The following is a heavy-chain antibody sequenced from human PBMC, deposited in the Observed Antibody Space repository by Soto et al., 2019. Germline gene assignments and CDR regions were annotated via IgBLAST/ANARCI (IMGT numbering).Heavy chain of an antibody. CDR1: GYSFTSYW. Sequence: PGESLKISCKGSGYSFTSYWIGWVRQMPGKGLEWMGIIYPGDSDTRYSPSFQGQVTISADKSISTAYLQWSSLKASDTAMYYCAIQEGYNWDYYYYGMDVWGQGTTVTVSS. J-gene: IGHJ6*02. D-gene: IGHD1-1*01. CDR3: AIQEGYNWDYYYYGMDV. V-gene: IGHV5-51*01. CDR2: IYPGDSDT.